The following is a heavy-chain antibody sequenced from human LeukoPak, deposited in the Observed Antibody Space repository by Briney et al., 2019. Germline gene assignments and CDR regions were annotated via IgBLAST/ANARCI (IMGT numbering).Heavy chain of an antibody. CDR1: GFTFDNYA. CDR3: AKDIGGYSYAADY. Sequence: GSLRLSCAASGFTFDNYAMHWVRQATGKGLAWASLISGDGGRTYYADSVRGRFTISRGNSKNSLYLQMNSLRIEDTALYYCAKDIGGYSYAADYWGQGTLVTVSS. CDR2: ISGDGGRT. D-gene: IGHD5-18*01. V-gene: IGHV3-43*02. J-gene: IGHJ4*02.